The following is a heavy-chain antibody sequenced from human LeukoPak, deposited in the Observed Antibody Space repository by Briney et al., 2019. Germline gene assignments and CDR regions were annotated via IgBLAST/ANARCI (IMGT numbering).Heavy chain of an antibody. CDR3: ARVDPLRFLKY. CDR2: IIPILGIA. Sequence: GASVKVSCKASGGTFSSYAISWVRQAPGQGLEWMGRIIPILGIANYAQKFQGRVTITADKSTSTAYMELSSLRSEDTAVYYCARVDPLRFLKYWGQGTLVTVSS. J-gene: IGHJ4*02. D-gene: IGHD5-12*01. CDR1: GGTFSSYA. V-gene: IGHV1-69*04.